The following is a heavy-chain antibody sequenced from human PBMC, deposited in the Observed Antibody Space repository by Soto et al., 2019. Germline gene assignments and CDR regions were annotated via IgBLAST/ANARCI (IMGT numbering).Heavy chain of an antibody. Sequence: ASVKVSCKASGYTFTSYGISWVRQAPGQGIEWMGWISAYNGNTNYAQKLQGRVTMTTDTSTSTAYMELRSLRSDDTAVYYCAGGFGEFFEESGMDSWGQGTTVTVSS. CDR2: ISAYNGNT. V-gene: IGHV1-18*01. CDR3: AGGFGEFFEESGMDS. CDR1: GYTFTSYG. J-gene: IGHJ6*02. D-gene: IGHD3-10*01.